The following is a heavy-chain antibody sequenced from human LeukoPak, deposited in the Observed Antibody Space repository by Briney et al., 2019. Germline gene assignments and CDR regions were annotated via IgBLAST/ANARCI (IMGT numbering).Heavy chain of an antibody. J-gene: IGHJ4*02. Sequence: GGSLRLSCAASGFTFSSYWMSWVRQAPGKGLEWVANIKQDGSEKYYVDSVKGRFTISRDNAKNSLYLQMNSLRAEDTAVYYCAREIPLGNYYGSGSYYPYFDYWSQGTLVTVSS. CDR3: AREIPLGNYYGSGSYYPYFDY. V-gene: IGHV3-7*03. D-gene: IGHD3-10*01. CDR2: IKQDGSEK. CDR1: GFTFSSYW.